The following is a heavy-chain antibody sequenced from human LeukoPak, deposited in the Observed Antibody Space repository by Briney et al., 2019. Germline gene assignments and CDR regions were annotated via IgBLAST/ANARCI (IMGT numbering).Heavy chain of an antibody. CDR3: TTGAYYDFLGGHYYYGMDV. J-gene: IGHJ6*02. Sequence: KTGGSLRLSCAASGFTFSNAWMNWVRQAPGKGLEWVGRIKSKTDGGTTDYAAPVKGRFTISRDDSKNTLYLQMNSLKTEDTAVYYCTTGAYYDFLGGHYYYGMDVWGQGTTVTVSS. CDR2: IKSKTDGGTT. CDR1: GFTFSNAW. D-gene: IGHD3-3*01. V-gene: IGHV3-15*07.